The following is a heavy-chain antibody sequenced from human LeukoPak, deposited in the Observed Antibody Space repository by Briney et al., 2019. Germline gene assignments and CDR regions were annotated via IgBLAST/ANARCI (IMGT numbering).Heavy chain of an antibody. V-gene: IGHV3-74*01. Sequence: GGSLRLSCAASGFTFSDYWMHWVRQVPGKGPVWVSRINGDGSTTNYADSVKGRFTISRDNAKNTLYLQMNSLRAEDTAVYYRVRRLAVAGTLDHWGQGTLVTVSS. D-gene: IGHD6-19*01. CDR2: INGDGSTT. CDR3: VRRLAVAGTLDH. CDR1: GFTFSDYW. J-gene: IGHJ4*02.